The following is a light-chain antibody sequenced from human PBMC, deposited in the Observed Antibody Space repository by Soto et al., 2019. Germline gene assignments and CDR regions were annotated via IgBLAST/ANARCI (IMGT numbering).Light chain of an antibody. CDR1: QSISSY. Sequence: DIQMTQSPSSLSASVGDRVTITCRASQSISSYLNWYQQKPGKAPKLLIYAASSLQSGVPSRFSGSGSGTDITLTISRLQPEDFATYYCQQSDSTPFSFGPGTKVDIK. CDR2: AAS. J-gene: IGKJ3*01. V-gene: IGKV1-39*01. CDR3: QQSDSTPFS.